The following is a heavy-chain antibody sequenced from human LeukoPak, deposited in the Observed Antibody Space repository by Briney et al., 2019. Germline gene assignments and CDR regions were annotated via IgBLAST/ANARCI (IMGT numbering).Heavy chain of an antibody. CDR2: INQDGSEK. V-gene: IGHV3-7*01. J-gene: IGHJ4*02. CDR3: ARDGVAAGLYFDL. Sequence: PGRSLRLSCAASGFTFTEYWMNWVRQAPGKGLEWVASINQDGSEKYYVDSVKGRFTISRDNAQNSLYLQMSYLRAEDTAMFYCARDGVAAGLYFDLWGQGTLVTVSS. D-gene: IGHD6-13*01. CDR1: GFTFTEYW.